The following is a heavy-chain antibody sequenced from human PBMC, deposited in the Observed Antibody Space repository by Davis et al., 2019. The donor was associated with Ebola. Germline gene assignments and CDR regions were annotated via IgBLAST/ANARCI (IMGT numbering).Heavy chain of an antibody. CDR3: ARGYGSSTTPKRAFDI. V-gene: IGHV5-51*01. D-gene: IGHD6-13*01. CDR2: IYPDDSDT. Sequence: GGSLRLSCKGSGYKFTNYWIAWVRQMPGRGLEWMGIIYPDDSDTRYRPPFQGQVTMSADESISTAYLQWGSLKASDTAMYYCARGYGSSTTPKRAFDIWGQGTMVTVSS. CDR1: GYKFTNYW. J-gene: IGHJ3*02.